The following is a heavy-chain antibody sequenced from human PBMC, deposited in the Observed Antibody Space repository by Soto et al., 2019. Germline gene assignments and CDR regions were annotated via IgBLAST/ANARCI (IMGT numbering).Heavy chain of an antibody. CDR1: GGTFSSYA. V-gene: IGHV1-69*13. Sequence: ASVKVSCKASGGTFSSYAISWVRQAPGQGLEWMGGIIPIFGTANYAQKFQGRVTITADESTSTAYMELSSLRSEDTAVYYCAREAKKDIVVVPAARVQYGMDVWGQGTTVTSP. D-gene: IGHD2-2*01. J-gene: IGHJ6*02. CDR3: AREAKKDIVVVPAARVQYGMDV. CDR2: IIPIFGTA.